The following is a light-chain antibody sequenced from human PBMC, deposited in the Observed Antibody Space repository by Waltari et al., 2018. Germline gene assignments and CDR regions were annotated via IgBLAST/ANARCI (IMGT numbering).Light chain of an antibody. J-gene: IGKJ2*01. Sequence: EIVMTQSPATLSVSPGERATLSCRASQSVSSNLAWYTQKPGQAPRLLIYGASTRATGIPARFSGSGSGTEFTLTISSLQSEDFAVYYCQQYNNWPETFGQGTKLEIK. CDR3: QQYNNWPET. V-gene: IGKV3-15*01. CDR2: GAS. CDR1: QSVSSN.